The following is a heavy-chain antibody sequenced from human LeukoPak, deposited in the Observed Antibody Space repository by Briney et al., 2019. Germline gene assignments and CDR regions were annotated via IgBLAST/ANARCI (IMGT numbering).Heavy chain of an antibody. CDR2: VNSDGSST. Sequence: GGSLRLSCAASGFTFGGYWMYWVRQAPGKGLVWVSRVNSDGSSTAYADSVKGRFIISRDNAKGTLYLQMNSLTVEDTAVYYCVRDSTRCVPDYWGQGTLVTVSS. CDR1: GFTFGGYW. V-gene: IGHV3-74*01. D-gene: IGHD2-21*01. CDR3: VRDSTRCVPDY. J-gene: IGHJ4*02.